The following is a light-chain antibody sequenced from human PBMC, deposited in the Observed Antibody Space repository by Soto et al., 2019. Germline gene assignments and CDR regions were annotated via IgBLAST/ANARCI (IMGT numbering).Light chain of an antibody. CDR1: QSVSSDY. CDR2: GPS. J-gene: IGKJ4*01. V-gene: IGKV3-20*01. CDR3: QQYGRSLT. Sequence: EIVLTQSPGTLSLSPGERAILSCRASQSVSSDYLAWYQQKPGQAPRLLIYGPSSRATGIPDRFSGSGSGTDFTLTISRLEPEDFAVYYCQQYGRSLTFGGGTKVDIK.